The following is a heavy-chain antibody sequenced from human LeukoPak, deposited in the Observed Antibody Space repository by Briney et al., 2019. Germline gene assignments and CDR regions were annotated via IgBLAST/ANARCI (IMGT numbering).Heavy chain of an antibody. Sequence: PGGSLRLSCAASGFTFNSYWMTWVRQAPGKGLEWVANIKKDGSEKYYVDSVKGRFTISRDNTKNSMSLQMNSLRAKDTAVYYCARGAQGDFWGQGTLVTVSS. V-gene: IGHV3-7*01. J-gene: IGHJ4*02. CDR1: GFTFNSYW. CDR2: IKKDGSEK. CDR3: ARGAQGDF.